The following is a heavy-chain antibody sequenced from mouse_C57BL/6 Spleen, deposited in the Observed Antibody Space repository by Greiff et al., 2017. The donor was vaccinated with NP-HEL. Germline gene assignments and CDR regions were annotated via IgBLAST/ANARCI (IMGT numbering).Heavy chain of an antibody. CDR2: INPSNGGT. Sequence: QVQLQQPGTELVKPGASVKLSCKASGYTFTSYWMHWVKQRPGQGLEWIGNINPSNGGTNYNEKFKSKATLTVDKSSSTAYMQLSSLTSEDAAVYYCARPASSGSTVAYWGQGTLVTVSA. CDR1: GYTFTSYW. D-gene: IGHD3-2*02. J-gene: IGHJ3*01. CDR3: ARPASSGSTVAY. V-gene: IGHV1-53*01.